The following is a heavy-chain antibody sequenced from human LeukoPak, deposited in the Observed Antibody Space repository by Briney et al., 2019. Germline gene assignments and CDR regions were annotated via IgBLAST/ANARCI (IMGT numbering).Heavy chain of an antibody. V-gene: IGHV4-39*01. CDR3: ARRPYYYGSGNQGYFDY. CDR2: IYYSGST. D-gene: IGHD3-10*01. Sequence: PSETLSLTCTVSGGSISSSSYYWGWIRQPPGKGLEWIGSIYYSGSTYYNPSLKSRVTISVDTSKNQFSLKLSSVTAADTAVYYCARRPYYYGSGNQGYFDYWGQGTLVTVSS. J-gene: IGHJ4*02. CDR1: GGSISSSSYY.